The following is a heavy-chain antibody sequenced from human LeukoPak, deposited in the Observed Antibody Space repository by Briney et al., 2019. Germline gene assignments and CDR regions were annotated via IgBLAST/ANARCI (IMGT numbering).Heavy chain of an antibody. CDR1: GFTFDDYA. Sequence: GRSLRLSCAASGFTFDDYAMHWVRQAPGKGLEWVSGISWNSGSIGYADSVKGRFTISRDNAKNSLYLQMNSLRAEDTALYYCAKDQYGDPTDGLYDYWSQGTLVTVSS. CDR3: AKDQYGDPTDGLYDY. J-gene: IGHJ4*02. V-gene: IGHV3-9*01. D-gene: IGHD4-17*01. CDR2: ISWNSGSI.